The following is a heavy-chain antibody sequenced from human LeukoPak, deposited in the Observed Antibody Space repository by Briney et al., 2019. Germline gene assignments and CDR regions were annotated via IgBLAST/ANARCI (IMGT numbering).Heavy chain of an antibody. CDR3: ATTFCSSTSCYFDY. Sequence: GASVKVSCKASGYTFTGYYMHWVRQAPGQGLEWMGWINPNSGGTNYAQKFQGRVTMTRDTSISTAYMVLSRLKSDDTAVYHCATTFCSSTSCYFDYWGQGTLVTVSS. D-gene: IGHD2-2*01. CDR1: GYTFTGYY. CDR2: INPNSGGT. J-gene: IGHJ4*02. V-gene: IGHV1-2*02.